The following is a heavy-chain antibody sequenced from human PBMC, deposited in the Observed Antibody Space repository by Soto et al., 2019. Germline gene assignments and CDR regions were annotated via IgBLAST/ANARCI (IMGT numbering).Heavy chain of an antibody. J-gene: IGHJ4*02. V-gene: IGHV4-61*01. CDR1: GGSVTSGSYY. CDR3: ARDGDGYNN. Sequence: QVQLQESGPGLVKPSETLSLTCSVSGGSVTSGSYYWSWIRQPPGKGLEWIGYIYSSGGTSYNPSLKSRVTISVDTSKPQFSLKLTSVTAADTAVYYCARDGDGYNNWGQGTLVTVSS. CDR2: IYSSGGT. D-gene: IGHD5-12*01.